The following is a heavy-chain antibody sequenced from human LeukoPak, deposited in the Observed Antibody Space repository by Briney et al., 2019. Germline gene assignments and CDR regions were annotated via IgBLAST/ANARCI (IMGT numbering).Heavy chain of an antibody. V-gene: IGHV3-23*01. J-gene: IGHJ4*02. CDR2: ISGSGGST. Sequence: GGSLRLSCAASGFTFSSYAMSWVRQAPGKGLEWVSAISGSGGSTYYADSVKGRFTISRDSSKNTLYLQMNSLRAEDTAVYYCAKASWIQLWLPDYWGQGTLVTVSS. CDR1: GFTFSSYA. CDR3: AKASWIQLWLPDY. D-gene: IGHD5-18*01.